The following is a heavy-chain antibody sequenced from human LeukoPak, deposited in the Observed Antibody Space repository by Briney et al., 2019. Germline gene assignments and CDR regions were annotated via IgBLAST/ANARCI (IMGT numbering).Heavy chain of an antibody. CDR2: IYYSGST. Sequence: SQTLSLTCTVSGGSISSGDYYWSWIRHPPGKGLEWLGYIYYSGSTYYNPSLKSRVTISVDTSKNQFSLKLSSVTAAHTAVYYCARAGSRIVPYYWGQGTLVTVSS. V-gene: IGHV4-30-4*08. D-gene: IGHD2-2*01. CDR3: ARAGSRIVPYY. CDR1: GGSISSGDYY. J-gene: IGHJ4*02.